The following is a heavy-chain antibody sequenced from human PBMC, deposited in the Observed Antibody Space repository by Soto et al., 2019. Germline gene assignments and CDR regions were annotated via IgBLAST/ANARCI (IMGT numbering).Heavy chain of an antibody. V-gene: IGHV3-15*01. J-gene: IGHJ6*02. CDR3: TTLGYCSGGSCYDYYYGMDV. CDR1: GFTFSNAW. Sequence: PGGSLRLSCAASGFTFSNAWMSWVRQAPGKGLEWVGRIKSKTDGGTTDYAAPVKGRFTISRDDSKNTLYLQMNSLKTEDTAVYYCTTLGYCSGGSCYDYYYGMDVWGQGTTVTVSS. D-gene: IGHD2-15*01. CDR2: IKSKTDGGTT.